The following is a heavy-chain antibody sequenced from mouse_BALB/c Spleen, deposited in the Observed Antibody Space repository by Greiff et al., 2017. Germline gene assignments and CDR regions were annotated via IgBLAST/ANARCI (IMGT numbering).Heavy chain of an antibody. CDR2: ISSGGSYT. CDR3: ARGSTMITCFDV. CDR1: GFTFSSYA. D-gene: IGHD2-4*01. J-gene: IGHJ1*01. Sequence: EVKLVESGGGLVKPGGSLKLSCAASGFTFSSYAMSWVRQTPEKRLEWVATISSGGSYTYYPDSVKGRFTISRDNAKNTLYLQMSSLRSEDTAMYYCARGSTMITCFDVWGAGTTVTVSS. V-gene: IGHV5-9-3*01.